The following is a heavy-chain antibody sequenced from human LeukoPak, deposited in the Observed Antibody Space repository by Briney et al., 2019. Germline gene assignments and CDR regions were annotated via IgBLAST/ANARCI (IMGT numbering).Heavy chain of an antibody. J-gene: IGHJ6*03. CDR3: ARDLYITMVRGVINYYYYMDV. D-gene: IGHD3-10*01. CDR2: ISSSSSTI. CDR1: GFTFSSYS. Sequence: GGSLRLSCAASGFTFSSYSMNWVRQAPGKGLEWVSFISSSSSTIYYADSVKGRFTISRDNAKNTLYLQMNSLRAEDTAVYYCARDLYITMVRGVINYYYYMDVWGKGTTVTVSS. V-gene: IGHV3-48*04.